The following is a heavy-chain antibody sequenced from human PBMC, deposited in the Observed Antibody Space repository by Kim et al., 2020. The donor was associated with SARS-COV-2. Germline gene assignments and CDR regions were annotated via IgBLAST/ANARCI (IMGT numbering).Heavy chain of an antibody. CDR3: TRQMAYGGNMVRDY. V-gene: IGHV3-73*01. Sequence: AASVTGRFTISRDDAKNTAYLQMNSLKTEDTAVYYCTRQMAYGGNMVRDYWGQGTLVTVSS. J-gene: IGHJ4*02. D-gene: IGHD2-15*01.